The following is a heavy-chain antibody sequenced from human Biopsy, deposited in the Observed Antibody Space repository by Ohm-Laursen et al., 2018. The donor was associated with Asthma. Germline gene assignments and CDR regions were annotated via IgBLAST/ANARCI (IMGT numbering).Heavy chain of an antibody. V-gene: IGHV3-30-3*01. CDR1: GFTFGDYW. CDR3: ARDKPSHIDSYYGMDV. CDR2: ISYDGSNK. Sequence: SLRLSCAASGFTFGDYWMSWVRQAPGKGLEWVAVISYDGSNKYYADSVKGRFTISRDNSKNTLYLQMNSLRAEDTAVYYCARDKPSHIDSYYGMDVWGQGTTVTVSS. J-gene: IGHJ6*02.